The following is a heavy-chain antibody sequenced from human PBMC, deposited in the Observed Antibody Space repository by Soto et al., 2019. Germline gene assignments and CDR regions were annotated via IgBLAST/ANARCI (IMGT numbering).Heavy chain of an antibody. CDR1: GGTFSSYA. CDR2: IIPIFGTA. J-gene: IGHJ6*02. V-gene: IGHV1-69*01. D-gene: IGHD5-18*01. Sequence: QVQLVQSGAEVKKPGSSVKVSCKASGGTFSSYAISWVRQAPGQGLEWMGGIIPIFGTANYAQKFQGRVTITAGESKSKAYMELSRLRSEENALYYCARGSWVQLWLEGGNYYYGMDVWGQGTTVTVSS. CDR3: ARGSWVQLWLEGGNYYYGMDV.